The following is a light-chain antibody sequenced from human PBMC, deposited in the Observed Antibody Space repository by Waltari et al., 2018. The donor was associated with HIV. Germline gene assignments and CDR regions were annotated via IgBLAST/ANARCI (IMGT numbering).Light chain of an antibody. CDR3: QVWDRSYKEAV. CDR2: DDV. V-gene: IGLV3-21*02. J-gene: IGLJ2*01. CDR1: NLGRNS. Sequence: SYVLTPAPSLSVAPGHTATLFCCNLGRNSVPWYRQKPGRAPLLVVLDDVDRSSGIPARFSGARSGERATLTIRGVEAGDEADYYCQVWDRSYKEAVFGGGT.